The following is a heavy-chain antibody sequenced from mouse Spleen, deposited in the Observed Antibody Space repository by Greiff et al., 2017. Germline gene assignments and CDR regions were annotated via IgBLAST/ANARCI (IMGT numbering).Heavy chain of an antibody. CDR1: GFSLTSYG. J-gene: IGHJ4*01. CDR2: IWSDGST. Sequence: VKLMESGPGLVAPSQSLSITCTISGFSLTSYGVHWVRQPPGKGLEWLVVIWSDGSTTYNSALKSRLSISKDNSKSQVFLKMNSLQTDDTAMYYCARHPIYYGYDDYYAMDYWGQGTSVTVSS. V-gene: IGHV2-6-1*01. CDR3: ARHPIYYGYDDYYAMDY. D-gene: IGHD2-2*01.